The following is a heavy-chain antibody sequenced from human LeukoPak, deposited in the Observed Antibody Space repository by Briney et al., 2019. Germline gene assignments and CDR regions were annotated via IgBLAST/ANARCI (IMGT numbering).Heavy chain of an antibody. CDR1: GGSISSGDYY. J-gene: IGHJ4*02. CDR2: IYYSGST. D-gene: IGHD3-22*01. Sequence: SETLSLTCTVSGGSISSGDYYWSWIRQPPGKGLERIGYIYYSGSTYYNPSLKSRVTISVDTSKNQFSLKLSSVTAADTAVYYCARGGPDYYDSSGFDYWGQGTLVTVSS. V-gene: IGHV4-30-4*01. CDR3: ARGGPDYYDSSGFDY.